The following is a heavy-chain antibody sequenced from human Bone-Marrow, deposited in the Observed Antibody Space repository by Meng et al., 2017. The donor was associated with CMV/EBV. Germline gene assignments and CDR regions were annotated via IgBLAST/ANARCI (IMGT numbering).Heavy chain of an antibody. D-gene: IGHD2-2*01. CDR3: AKALKVNYCSRTSCSMGVDS. CDR2: ISYDGSNK. J-gene: IGHJ5*01. Sequence: GESLKISCAASGFTFSSYAMHWVRQAPGKGLEWVAVISYDGSNKYYADSVKGRFTISRDNSKDTLYLQMNTLRAEDTALYYCAKALKVNYCSRTSCSMGVDSWGQGTLVTVSS. V-gene: IGHV3-30*04. CDR1: GFTFSSYA.